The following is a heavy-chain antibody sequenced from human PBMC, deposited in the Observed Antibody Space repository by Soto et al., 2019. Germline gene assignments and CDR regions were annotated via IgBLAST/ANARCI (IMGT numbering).Heavy chain of an antibody. V-gene: IGHV1-2*04. CDR3: ARAGSSWSSYYYYGMDV. J-gene: IGHJ6*02. CDR2: INPNSGGT. CDR1: GYTFTGYY. D-gene: IGHD6-13*01. Sequence: ASVKVSCKASGYTFTGYYMHWVRQAPGQGLEWMGWINPNSGGTNYAQKFQGWVTMTRDTSISTAYMELSRLRSDDTAMYYCARAGSSWSSYYYYGMDVWGQGTTVTVSS.